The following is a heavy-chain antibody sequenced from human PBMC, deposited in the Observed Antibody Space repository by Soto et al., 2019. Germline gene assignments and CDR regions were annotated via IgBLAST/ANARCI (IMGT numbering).Heavy chain of an antibody. Sequence: PSETLSLTCSVSGGSIISGDYYWIWIRQPPGKGLEWIGYIYYSGSTYYNPSLKSRVTISVDTSKNQFSLKLSSVTAADTAVYYCARDRPYYDILTGPSGFDPWGQGTLVTVSS. D-gene: IGHD3-9*01. CDR3: ARDRPYYDILTGPSGFDP. V-gene: IGHV4-30-4*01. CDR2: IYYSGST. CDR1: GGSIISGDYY. J-gene: IGHJ5*02.